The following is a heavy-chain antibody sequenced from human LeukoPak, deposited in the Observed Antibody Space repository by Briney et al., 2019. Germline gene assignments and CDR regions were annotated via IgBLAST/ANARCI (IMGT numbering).Heavy chain of an antibody. CDR1: GFTFTSSA. D-gene: IGHD6-13*01. CDR3: ARADGSSWYDDGNWFDP. J-gene: IGHJ5*02. CDR2: IVVGSGNT. V-gene: IGHV1-58*02. Sequence: GASVNVSCKASGFTFTSSAMQWVRQARGQRLECIGWIVVGSGNTNYAQKFQERVTITRDMSTSTAYMELSSLRSEDTAVYYCARADGSSWYDDGNWFDPWGQGTLVTVSS.